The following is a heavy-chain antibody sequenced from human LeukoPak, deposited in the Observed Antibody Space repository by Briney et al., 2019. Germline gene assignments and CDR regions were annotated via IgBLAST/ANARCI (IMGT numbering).Heavy chain of an antibody. V-gene: IGHV1-69*13. J-gene: IGHJ4*02. D-gene: IGHD3-22*01. CDR1: VGTFTSYA. CDR2: IIPIFCTA. Sequence: ASVKVSGKASVGTFTSYAISWVRQAPVQGLEWMGGIIPIFCTANYAQKFQGRVTITADESTSTDYMELNSPRSEDTAVYHCASGRGSSGYYFKWGQGTLVTVSS. CDR3: ASGRGSSGYYFK.